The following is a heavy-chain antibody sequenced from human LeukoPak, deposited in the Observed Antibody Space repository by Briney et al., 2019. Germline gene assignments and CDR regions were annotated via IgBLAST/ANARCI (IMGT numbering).Heavy chain of an antibody. V-gene: IGHV3-30*04. CDR3: ARDPIGGAPDYLDY. CDR1: EFSFGTYA. J-gene: IGHJ4*02. D-gene: IGHD1-26*01. Sequence: GRSLRLSCTASEFSFGTYAMHWVRQAPGKGLERVAVISSDGSITIYPDSVRGRFTISRDNSKNTLYLQMNSLRGEDTALYFCARDPIGGAPDYLDYWGQGTLVTVSS. CDR2: ISSDGSIT.